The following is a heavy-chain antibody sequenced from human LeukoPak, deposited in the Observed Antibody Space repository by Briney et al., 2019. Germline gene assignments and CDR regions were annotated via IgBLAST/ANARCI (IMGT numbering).Heavy chain of an antibody. Sequence: GGSLTLSCAASALTFSSYSMNWVRQAPGKGLEWVSFISSSMISIHYADSVQGRFTISRDNARNILYLQMNSLRAEDTAVYYCAGVYDVLTGGFDHWGQGALVTVSS. V-gene: IGHV3-21*01. D-gene: IGHD3-9*01. J-gene: IGHJ4*02. CDR3: AGVYDVLTGGFDH. CDR1: ALTFSSYS. CDR2: ISSSMISI.